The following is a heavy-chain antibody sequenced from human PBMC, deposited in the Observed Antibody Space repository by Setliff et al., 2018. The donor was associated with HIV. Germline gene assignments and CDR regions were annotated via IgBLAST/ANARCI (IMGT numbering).Heavy chain of an antibody. CDR3: AKELAASGLGYFDS. J-gene: IGHJ4*02. CDR2: MSTYGGIK. D-gene: IGHD3-22*01. Sequence: LSLTCAVYGESFSGYYWNWIRQAPGKGLEWVAVMSTYGGIKIYADSVKGRFTISRDNSKNTVYLQMNSLRAEDTAEYYCAKELAASGLGYFDSWGRGILVTVSS. CDR1: GESFSGYY. V-gene: IGHV3-30*18.